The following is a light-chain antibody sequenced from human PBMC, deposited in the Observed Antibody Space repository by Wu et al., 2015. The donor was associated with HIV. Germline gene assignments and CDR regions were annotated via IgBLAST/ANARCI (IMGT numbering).Light chain of an antibody. Sequence: EVVMTQSPATLSVSPGERATLSCRASQSVSSNLAWYQQKPGQVPSLLIYDASSRATGIPDRFSGSGSGTDFTLTISRLEPEDFAVYYCHQYNNSPFTFGPGTKVDIK. CDR3: HQYNNSPFT. CDR2: DAS. CDR1: QSVSSN. V-gene: IGKV3D-15*02. J-gene: IGKJ3*01.